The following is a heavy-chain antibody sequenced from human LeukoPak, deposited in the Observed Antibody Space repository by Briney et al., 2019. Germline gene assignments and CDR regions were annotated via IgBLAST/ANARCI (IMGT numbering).Heavy chain of an antibody. CDR2: IRYDGSNK. CDR1: GFTFSSYG. Sequence: PGGSLRLSCAASGFTFSSYGMHWVRQAPGKGLEWVAFIRYDGSNKYYADSVKGRFTISRDNSKNTLYLQMNSLRAEDTAVYYCAKDSGYVGVYYYYYYMDVWGKGTTVTVSS. CDR3: AKDSGYVGVYYYYYYMDV. V-gene: IGHV3-30*02. D-gene: IGHD5-12*01. J-gene: IGHJ6*03.